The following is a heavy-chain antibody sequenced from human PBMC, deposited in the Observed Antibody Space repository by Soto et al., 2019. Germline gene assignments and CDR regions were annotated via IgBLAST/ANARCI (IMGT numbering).Heavy chain of an antibody. CDR3: ARRLATTVSALGY. V-gene: IGHV3-30-3*01. D-gene: IGHD4-17*01. CDR2: ISENGDRQ. CDR1: GLTFTSSS. J-gene: IGHJ4*02. Sequence: QVQLVQSGGGVVQAGNSLRLSCTASGLTFTSSSFHWVRQAPGKGQEWVAVISENGDRQYSTESVRGRFLISRDSSKNTVYLQMNSLRPEDTGVYFCARRLATTVSALGYWGQGALVTVSS.